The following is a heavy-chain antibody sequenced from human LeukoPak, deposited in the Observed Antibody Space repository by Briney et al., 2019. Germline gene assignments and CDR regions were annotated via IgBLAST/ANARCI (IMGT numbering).Heavy chain of an antibody. CDR2: IGSGSVDK. D-gene: IGHD3-3*01. V-gene: IGHV3-23*01. CDR1: GFSFNIYA. CDR3: AKRVPLTAVDS. Sequence: GGSLRLSCAASGFSFNIYAMGWVRQAPGKGLEWVSVIGSGSVDKHYADTVRGRFDISRDNSKNRLFLQMNSLRVEDSGVYYCAKRVPLTAVDSWGQGTLVTVSS. J-gene: IGHJ4*02.